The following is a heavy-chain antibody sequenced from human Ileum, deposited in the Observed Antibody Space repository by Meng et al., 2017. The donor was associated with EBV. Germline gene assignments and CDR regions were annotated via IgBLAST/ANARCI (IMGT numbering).Heavy chain of an antibody. D-gene: IGHD6-19*01. J-gene: IGHJ4*02. CDR2: IYHSGST. CDR3: ARVGQWLPIDY. CDR1: GGAVSSSNW. V-gene: IGHV4-4*02. Sequence: QVHLTEAGPGLVKPSGTLSRTFAVSGGAVSSSNWWSWVRQPPGKGLEWIGEIYHSGSTNYNPSLKSRVTMSVDKSKNQFSLNLSSVTAADTAVYYCARVGQWLPIDYWGQGTLVTVSS.